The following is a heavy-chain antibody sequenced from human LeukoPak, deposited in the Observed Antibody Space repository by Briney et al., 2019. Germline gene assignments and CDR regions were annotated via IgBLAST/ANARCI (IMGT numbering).Heavy chain of an antibody. Sequence: GGSLRLSCAASGFIFSDYVMNWLRQAPGRGLEWVAYIRYDGSHKYYIDSVKGRFTISRDNSKNTLYLQMNSLRPEDTAVYYCARDPYSGTYGNTYYYYMDVWGKGTTVTISS. D-gene: IGHD1-26*01. CDR2: IRYDGSHK. V-gene: IGHV3-30*02. CDR1: GFIFSDYV. J-gene: IGHJ6*03. CDR3: ARDPYSGTYGNTYYYYMDV.